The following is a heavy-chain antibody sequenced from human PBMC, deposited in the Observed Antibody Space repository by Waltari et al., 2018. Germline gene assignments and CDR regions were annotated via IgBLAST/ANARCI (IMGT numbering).Heavy chain of an antibody. CDR1: GGSVSNYY. Sequence: QVQLQESGPGLVKPSATLSLTCAVSGGSVSNYYWSWIRQPPGKGLEWIGYIYYSGTTNYNPSLKSRVTISVDTSKNQFSLTLRSVTAADTAVYYCARVGGRWYFPLWGRGTLVTVSS. D-gene: IGHD2-15*01. J-gene: IGHJ2*01. V-gene: IGHV4-59*02. CDR2: IYYSGTT. CDR3: ARVGGRWYFPL.